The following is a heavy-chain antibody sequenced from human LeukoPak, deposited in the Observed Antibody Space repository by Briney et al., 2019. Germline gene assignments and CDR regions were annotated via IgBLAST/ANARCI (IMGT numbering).Heavy chain of an antibody. CDR3: ARAGAYTYGFFDY. J-gene: IGHJ4*02. CDR2: INPTVGST. CDR1: GYTFTSYY. V-gene: IGHV1-46*01. D-gene: IGHD5-18*01. Sequence: ASVKVSFKASGYTFTSYYMQWVRPAPGQGGEWMGIINPTVGSTSYAQKFQGRVTITRDMSTSTVYMDLSSLRSEDTAVYYCARAGAYTYGFFDYWGPGTLVTVSS.